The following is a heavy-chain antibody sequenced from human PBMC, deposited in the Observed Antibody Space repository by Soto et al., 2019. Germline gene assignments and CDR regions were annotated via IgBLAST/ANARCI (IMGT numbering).Heavy chain of an antibody. CDR3: ARQHSSSYLDY. Sequence: SETLSLTCTVSGGSISSSSYDWGWIRQPPGKGLEWIGSIYYSGSTYYNPSLKSRVTISVDTSKNQFSLKLSSVTAADTAVYYCARQHSSSYLDYWGQGTLVTVSS. V-gene: IGHV4-39*01. CDR1: GGSISSSSYD. CDR2: IYYSGST. J-gene: IGHJ4*02. D-gene: IGHD6-6*01.